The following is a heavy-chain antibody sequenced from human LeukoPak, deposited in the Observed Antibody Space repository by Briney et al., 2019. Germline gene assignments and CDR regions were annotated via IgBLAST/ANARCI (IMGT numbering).Heavy chain of an antibody. CDR3: ARVRPPYYFDY. CDR2: IYSGGNT. J-gene: IGHJ4*02. Sequence: GGAVRLSCAASGFTVSSNYMSWVRQAPGKGLEWVSIIYSGGNTYYADSVKGRFSISRDNSKNTLYLQMNSLRAEDTAVYYCARVRPPYYFDYWGPGTLVTVSS. CDR1: GFTVSSNY. V-gene: IGHV3-66*01.